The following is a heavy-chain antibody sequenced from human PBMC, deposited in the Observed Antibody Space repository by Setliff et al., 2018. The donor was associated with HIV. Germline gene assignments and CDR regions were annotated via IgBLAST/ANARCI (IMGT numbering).Heavy chain of an antibody. V-gene: IGHV3-43*01. CDR1: GFTFDDYT. CDR2: ISWDGGNT. CDR3: VKNIGGYSSSSVFDY. D-gene: IGHD6-6*01. Sequence: GGSLRLSCAASGFTFDDYTMHWVRQAPGKGLEWVSIISWDGGNTYYADSVKGRFTISRDNSKNSLYLQMNSLRTDDTALYYCVKNIGGYSSSSVFDYWGQGTLVTVSS. J-gene: IGHJ4*02.